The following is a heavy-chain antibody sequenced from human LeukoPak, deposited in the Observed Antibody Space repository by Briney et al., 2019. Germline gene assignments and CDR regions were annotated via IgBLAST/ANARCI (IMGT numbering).Heavy chain of an antibody. CDR2: IYTSEST. CDR1: GGSISSSNYY. V-gene: IGHV4-61*02. J-gene: IGHJ4*02. CDR3: ARGLWFGDENPPYFDY. Sequence: NPSQTLSLTCSVSGGSISSSNYYWSWIRQPAGKGLEWIGRIYTSESTNYNPSLKSRVTISVDTSRNQFSLKLSSVTAADTAVYYCARGLWFGDENPPYFDYWGRGILVTVSS. D-gene: IGHD3-10*01.